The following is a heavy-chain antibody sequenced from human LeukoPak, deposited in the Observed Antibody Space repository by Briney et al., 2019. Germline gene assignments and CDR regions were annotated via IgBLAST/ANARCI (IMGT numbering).Heavy chain of an antibody. CDR3: ARDYTGYFP. CDR2: IKTDGSEK. D-gene: IGHD3-9*01. CDR1: GFTFSSYW. J-gene: IGHJ5*02. Sequence: GGSLRLSCEASGFTFSSYWMSWVRQAPGKGLEWVANIKTDGSEKYYVDSVKGRFTISRDDAKNSLYLQMNSLRAEDTAVYYCARDYTGYFPWGQGTLVIVSS. V-gene: IGHV3-7*03.